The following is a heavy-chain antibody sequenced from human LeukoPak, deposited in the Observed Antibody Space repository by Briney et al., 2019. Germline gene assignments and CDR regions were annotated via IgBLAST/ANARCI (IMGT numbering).Heavy chain of an antibody. CDR2: INHSGST. CDR3: ARDYGGNSYNWFDP. D-gene: IGHD4-23*01. V-gene: IGHV4-34*01. J-gene: IGHJ5*02. Sequence: PSETLSLTCAVYGGSFSGYYWSWIRQPPGKGLEWIGEINHSGSTNYNPSLKSRVTISVDTSKNQFSLKLSSVTAADTAVYYCARDYGGNSYNWFDPWGQGTLVTVSS. CDR1: GGSFSGYY.